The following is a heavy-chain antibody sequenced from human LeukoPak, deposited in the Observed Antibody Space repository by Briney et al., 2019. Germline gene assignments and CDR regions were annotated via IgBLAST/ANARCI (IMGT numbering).Heavy chain of an antibody. J-gene: IGHJ3*02. D-gene: IGHD1-26*01. CDR3: ASYSGSERAFDI. CDR2: IYPGDSDT. V-gene: IGHV5-51*07. Sequence: GEPLKISCKGSGFSFTSYWIGWVQQMPGKGLEWIGIIYPGDSDTRYSPSFQGQVTISADKSINTAYLQWSSLKASDTAMYYCASYSGSERAFDIWGQGTMVTVSS. CDR1: GFSFTSYW.